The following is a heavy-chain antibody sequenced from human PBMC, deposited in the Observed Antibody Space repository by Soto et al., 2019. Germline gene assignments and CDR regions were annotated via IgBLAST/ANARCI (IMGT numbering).Heavy chain of an antibody. V-gene: IGHV4-59*01. Sequence: SETLSLTCTVSGGSISSYYWSWIRQPPGKGLEWIGYIYYSGSTNYNPSLKSRVTISVDTSKNQFSLKLSSVTAADTAVYYCARAEGTYYYDSSGSVFDYWGQGTLVTVS. CDR2: IYYSGST. CDR3: ARAEGTYYYDSSGSVFDY. D-gene: IGHD3-22*01. J-gene: IGHJ4*02. CDR1: GGSISSYY.